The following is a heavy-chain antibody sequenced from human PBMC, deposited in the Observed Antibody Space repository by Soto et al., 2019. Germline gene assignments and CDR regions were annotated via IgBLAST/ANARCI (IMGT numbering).Heavy chain of an antibody. CDR2: ISYDGSNK. CDR1: GFTFSSYG. D-gene: IGHD4-17*01. V-gene: IGHV3-30*18. Sequence: QVQLVESGGGVVQPGRSLRLSCAASGFTFSSYGMHWVRQAPGKGLEWVAVISYDGSNKYYADSVKGRFTISRDNSKNTLYLQMNSLRAEDTAVYYCAKDLRVGHYGDYDYWGQGTLVTVSS. J-gene: IGHJ4*02. CDR3: AKDLRVGHYGDYDY.